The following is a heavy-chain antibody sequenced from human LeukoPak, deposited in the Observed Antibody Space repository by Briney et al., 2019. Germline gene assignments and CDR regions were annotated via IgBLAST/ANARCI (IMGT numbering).Heavy chain of an antibody. CDR2: ISSGVDST. D-gene: IGHD2-8*01. V-gene: IGHV3-23*01. CDR1: GFPLSSNA. Sequence: GGSLRLSCAASGFPLSSNAMSWVRQAPGKGLVWASAISSGVDSTYYADSVKGRFTISRDNSKNTLYLQMNSLRAEDTAVYYCAKGKNGFDYWGQGTLVTVSS. J-gene: IGHJ4*02. CDR3: AKGKNGFDY.